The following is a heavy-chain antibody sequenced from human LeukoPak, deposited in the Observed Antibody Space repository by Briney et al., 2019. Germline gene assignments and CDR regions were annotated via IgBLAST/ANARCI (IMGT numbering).Heavy chain of an antibody. CDR1: GYTFTCYD. CDR2: MNPNSGNT. V-gene: IGHV1-8*01. CDR3: ARGPAPYYDFWSGYYLGLYYYGMDV. J-gene: IGHJ6*02. D-gene: IGHD3-3*01. Sequence: GASVKVSCKASGYTFTCYDINWVRQATGQGLEWMGWMNPNSGNTGYAQKFQGRVTMTRNTSISTAYMELSSLRSEDTAVYYCARGPAPYYDFWSGYYLGLYYYGMDVWGQGTTVTVSS.